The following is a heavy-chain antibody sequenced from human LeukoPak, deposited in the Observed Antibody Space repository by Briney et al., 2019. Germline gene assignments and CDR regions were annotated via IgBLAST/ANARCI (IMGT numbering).Heavy chain of an antibody. Sequence: SETLSLTCTVSGGSISSSTYYWGWIRQPPGKGLEWIGSIYYSGSTYYNPSLKSRVTISVDTSKKQFSLKLSSVTAADTAVYYCARDSDSSNWPGGNWFDPWGQGTLVTVSS. V-gene: IGHV4-39*07. D-gene: IGHD6-13*01. CDR3: ARDSDSSNWPGGNWFDP. CDR1: GGSISSSTYY. CDR2: IYYSGST. J-gene: IGHJ5*02.